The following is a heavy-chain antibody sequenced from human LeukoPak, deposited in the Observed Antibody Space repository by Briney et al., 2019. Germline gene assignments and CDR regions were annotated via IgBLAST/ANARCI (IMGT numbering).Heavy chain of an antibody. V-gene: IGHV3-7*01. CDR1: GFTFSSYW. CDR3: ARDAAYCSGGSCFHDPSPLDY. CDR2: IKQDGSEK. Sequence: GGSLRLSCAASGFTFSSYWMSWVRQAPGKGLEWVANIKQDGSEKYYVDSVKGRFTISRDNAKNSPYLQMNSLRAEDTAVYYCARDAAYCSGGSCFHDPSPLDYWGQGTLVTVSS. D-gene: IGHD2-15*01. J-gene: IGHJ4*02.